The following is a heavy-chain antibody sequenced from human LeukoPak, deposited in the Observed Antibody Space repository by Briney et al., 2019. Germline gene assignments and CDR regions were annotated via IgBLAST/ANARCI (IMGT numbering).Heavy chain of an antibody. CDR1: GGSISSYY. V-gene: IGHV4-4*07. Sequence: SETLSLTCTVSGGSISSYYWSWIRQPAGKGLEWIGRIYTSGSTNYNPSLKSRVAMSVDTSKNQFSLKLSSVTAADTAVYYCARDPPSRYCSSTSCIFAFDIWGQGTMVTVSS. D-gene: IGHD2-2*01. CDR2: IYTSGST. J-gene: IGHJ3*02. CDR3: ARDPPSRYCSSTSCIFAFDI.